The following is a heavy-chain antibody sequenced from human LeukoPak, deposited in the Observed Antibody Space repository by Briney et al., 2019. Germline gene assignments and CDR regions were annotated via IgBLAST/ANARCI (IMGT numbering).Heavy chain of an antibody. CDR3: ARGYCSGGSCYSVY. CDR1: GFTFDDYA. J-gene: IGHJ4*02. Sequence: GRSLRLSCAASGFTFDDYAMHWVRQAPGKGLEWVSRINSDGSSTSYADSVRGRFTISRDNAKNTLYLQMNSLRAEDTAVYYCARGYCSGGSCYSVYWGQGTLVTVSS. D-gene: IGHD2-15*01. CDR2: INSDGSST. V-gene: IGHV3-74*01.